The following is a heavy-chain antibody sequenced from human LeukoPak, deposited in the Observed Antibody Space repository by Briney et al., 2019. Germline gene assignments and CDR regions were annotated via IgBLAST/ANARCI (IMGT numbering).Heavy chain of an antibody. CDR3: ARVRTYYDILTGYGGLDY. Sequence: GASVKVSCKASGYTFTGYYIQWVRQAPGQGLEWMGWINPNSGDTNYAQKFQGRVTMTKDTSASTAYMELSSLRSENTAVYYCARVRTYYDILTGYGGLDYWGQGTLVTVSS. J-gene: IGHJ4*02. CDR2: INPNSGDT. V-gene: IGHV1-2*02. D-gene: IGHD3-9*01. CDR1: GYTFTGYY.